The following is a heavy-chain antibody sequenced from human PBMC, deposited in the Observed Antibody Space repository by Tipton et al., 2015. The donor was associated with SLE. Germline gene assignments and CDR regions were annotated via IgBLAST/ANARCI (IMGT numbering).Heavy chain of an antibody. CDR1: GGSISSYY. V-gene: IGHV4-59*08. CDR2: ASYSGRP. J-gene: IGHJ6*02. CDR3: VRHPPGGGPGCQYDMDV. Sequence: GLVKPSETLSLTCTVSGGSISSYYWSWIRQPPGKGLEWIGDASYSGRPNSNPSLKSRVTVSVDTSQNQFSLKLSSVTAADTAVYYCVRHPPGGGPGCQYDMDVWGQGTAVTVSS. D-gene: IGHD1-14*01.